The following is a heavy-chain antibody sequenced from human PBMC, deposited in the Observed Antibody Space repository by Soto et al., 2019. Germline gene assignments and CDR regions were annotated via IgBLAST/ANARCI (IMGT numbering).Heavy chain of an antibody. Sequence: ASVKVSCKASGXIFRKSAIHWVRQAPGQRLEWMGWINVGNSNTKYLEKFQGRVTITRDTSASTSYMELSGLRSEDTAVYYCAKGNNYGDQSRGDAFDIWGQGTMVTVSS. D-gene: IGHD4-17*01. CDR2: INVGNSNT. J-gene: IGHJ3*02. CDR3: AKGNNYGDQSRGDAFDI. V-gene: IGHV1-3*01. CDR1: GXIFRKSA.